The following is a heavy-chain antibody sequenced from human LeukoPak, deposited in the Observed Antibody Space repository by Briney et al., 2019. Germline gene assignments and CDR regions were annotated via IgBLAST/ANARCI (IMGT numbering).Heavy chain of an antibody. V-gene: IGHV4-39*07. CDR2: IYYSGST. CDR3: ASLPFSGGSEEYFQH. J-gene: IGHJ1*01. CDR1: GGSISSSSYY. Sequence: PSETLSLTCTVSGGSISSSSYYWGWIRQPPGKGLEWIGSIYYSGSTYYNPSLKSRVTISVDTSKNQFSLKLSSVTAADTAVYYCASLPFSGGSEEYFQHWGQGTLVTVSS. D-gene: IGHD3-10*01.